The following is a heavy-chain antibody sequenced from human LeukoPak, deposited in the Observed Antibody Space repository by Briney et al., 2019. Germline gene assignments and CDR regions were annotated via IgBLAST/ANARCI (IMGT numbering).Heavy chain of an antibody. Sequence: GGSLRLSCLTSGFTFSHYDMHWVRQAPGKGLEWVAVISYDGSNKYYADSVKGRFTISRDNSKNTLYLQMNSLRAEDTAVYYCAKRGYGDYNDAFDIWGQGTMVTVSS. J-gene: IGHJ3*02. CDR2: ISYDGSNK. V-gene: IGHV3-30-3*02. CDR3: AKRGYGDYNDAFDI. CDR1: GFTFSHYD. D-gene: IGHD4-17*01.